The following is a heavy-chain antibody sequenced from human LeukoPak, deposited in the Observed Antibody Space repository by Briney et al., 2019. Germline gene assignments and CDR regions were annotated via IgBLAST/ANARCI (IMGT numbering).Heavy chain of an antibody. J-gene: IGHJ3*02. CDR1: GFTFSSYA. D-gene: IGHD3-22*01. V-gene: IGHV3-30-3*01. CDR3: ARDRDYYDSSGYYSDAFDI. CDR2: ISYDGSNK. Sequence: PGGSLRLSCAASGFTFSSYAMHWVRQAPGKGLEWVAVISYDGSNKYYADSVKGRFTISRDNSKSTLYLQMNSLRAEDTAVYYCARDRDYYDSSGYYSDAFDIWGQGTMVTASS.